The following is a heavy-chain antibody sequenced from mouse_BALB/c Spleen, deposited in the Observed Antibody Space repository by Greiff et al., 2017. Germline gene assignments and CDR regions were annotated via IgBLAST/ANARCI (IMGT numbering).Heavy chain of an antibody. D-gene: IGHD1-1*01. CDR1: GFTFSSFG. CDR2: ISSGSSTI. V-gene: IGHV5-17*02. J-gene: IGHJ2*01. CDR3: ARGDYYGSRDYFDY. Sequence: DVKLVESGGGLVQPGGSRKLSCAASGFTFSSFGMHWVRQAPEKGLEWVAYISSGSSTIYYADTVKGRFTISRDNPKNTLFLQMTSLRSEDTAMYYCARGDYYGSRDYFDYWGQGTTLTVSS.